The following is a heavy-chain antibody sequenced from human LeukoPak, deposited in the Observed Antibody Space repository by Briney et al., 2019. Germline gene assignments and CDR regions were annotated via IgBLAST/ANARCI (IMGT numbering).Heavy chain of an antibody. D-gene: IGHD3-9*01. CDR3: GKTDIYFNPIDY. CDR1: GVSISSSEW. CDR2: IHRAGRT. V-gene: IGHV4-4*02. J-gene: IGHJ4*02. Sequence: SETLSLTCAVSGVSISSSEWWIWVRQPPGQGLEWIGEIHRAGRTRYNPSLKSRVTISMDYSKNQFSLKLASVTAADTAIYYCGKTDIYFNPIDYWGPGSLVTVSS.